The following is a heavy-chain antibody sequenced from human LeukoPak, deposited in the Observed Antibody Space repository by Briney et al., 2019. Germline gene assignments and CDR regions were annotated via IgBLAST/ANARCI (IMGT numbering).Heavy chain of an antibody. D-gene: IGHD3-10*01. Sequence: GGSLRLSCAASGFTFSDYYMSWIRQAPGKGLEWVSYISSSGSTIYYADSVKGRFTISRDNAKNSLYLQMNSLRAEDTAVYYCARDEGAYYYGSGSYYSRGVYYYYGMDVWGQGTTVTVSS. CDR3: ARDEGAYYYGSGSYYSRGVYYYYGMDV. V-gene: IGHV3-11*01. CDR1: GFTFSDYY. J-gene: IGHJ6*02. CDR2: ISSSGSTI.